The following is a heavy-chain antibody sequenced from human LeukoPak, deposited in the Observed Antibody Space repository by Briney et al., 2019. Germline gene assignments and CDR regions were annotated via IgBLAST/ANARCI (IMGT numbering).Heavy chain of an antibody. CDR3: ATSTYSSSWFRRGYYGMDV. D-gene: IGHD6-13*01. Sequence: GGSLRLSCAASGFTFSSYAMTWVRQAPGKGLEWVSIISDSGGSTYYADPVQGRFTISRDNSKNTLYLQMNSLRAEDTAVYYCATSTYSSSWFRRGYYGMDVWGKGTTVTVSS. CDR2: ISDSGGST. V-gene: IGHV3-23*01. J-gene: IGHJ6*04. CDR1: GFTFSSYA.